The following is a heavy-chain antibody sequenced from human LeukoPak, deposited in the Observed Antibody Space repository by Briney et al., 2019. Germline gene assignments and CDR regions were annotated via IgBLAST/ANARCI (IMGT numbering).Heavy chain of an antibody. Sequence: ASVKVSCKASGYTLTGYYMHGVRQAPGQGLAWMGGINPNSGGTNYAHKFQGRVTMTRDTSISTGYMEMSRLRSDDTAVYYCARGTVGYCSGGSCYWFDPWGQGTLVTVSS. CDR1: GYTLTGYY. D-gene: IGHD2-15*01. J-gene: IGHJ5*02. V-gene: IGHV1-2*02. CDR3: ARGTVGYCSGGSCYWFDP. CDR2: INPNSGGT.